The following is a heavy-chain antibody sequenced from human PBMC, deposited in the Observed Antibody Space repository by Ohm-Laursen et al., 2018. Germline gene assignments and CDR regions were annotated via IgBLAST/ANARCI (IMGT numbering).Heavy chain of an antibody. D-gene: IGHD3-22*01. Sequence: SLRLSCAAFGFTFSSYWMHWVRQAPGKGLVWVSRINSDGSSTSYADSVKGRFTISRDDAKNTLYLQMNSLRAEDTAVYYCARDDYYDSSGYYSAYGMDVWGQGTTVTVSS. V-gene: IGHV3-74*01. CDR2: INSDGSST. CDR1: GFTFSSYW. J-gene: IGHJ6*02. CDR3: ARDDYYDSSGYYSAYGMDV.